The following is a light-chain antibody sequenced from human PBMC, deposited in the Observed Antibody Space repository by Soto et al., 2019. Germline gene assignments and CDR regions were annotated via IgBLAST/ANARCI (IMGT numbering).Light chain of an antibody. V-gene: IGLV1-51*01. CDR1: SSNIGSNY. J-gene: IGLJ2*01. CDR2: DDN. CDR3: GTWDSSLSAGV. Sequence: QAVLTQPPSVSAAPGQKVTISCSGSSSNIGSNYVSWYQQLPGTAPKLLIYDDNKRPSGIPDRFSGSESGTSATLGITGLQTGDEADYYCGTWDSSLSAGVFGGGTKVTVL.